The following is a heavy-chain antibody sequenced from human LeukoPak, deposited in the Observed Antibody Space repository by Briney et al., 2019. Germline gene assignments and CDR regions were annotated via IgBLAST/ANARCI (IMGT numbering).Heavy chain of an antibody. Sequence: GESLKISCKGSGYNFTNYWIGWVRQMPGKGLEWMGIIYPRDSNTRYSPSFQGQVTISADKSINTAYLQWSSLKASDTAMYYCATRGYSYGCPVYWGQGTLVTVSS. V-gene: IGHV5-51*01. CDR2: IYPRDSNT. CDR1: GYNFTNYW. CDR3: ATRGYSYGCPVY. D-gene: IGHD5-18*01. J-gene: IGHJ4*02.